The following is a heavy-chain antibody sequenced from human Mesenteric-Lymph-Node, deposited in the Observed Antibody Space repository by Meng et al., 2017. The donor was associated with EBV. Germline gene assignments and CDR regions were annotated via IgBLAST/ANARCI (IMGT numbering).Heavy chain of an antibody. D-gene: IGHD1-26*01. CDR1: GFSLSTNGVA. CDR3: AHSDVGIIPFDS. J-gene: IGHJ4*02. V-gene: IGHV2-5*02. CDR2: IYWDDDK. Sequence: QSTMKEFGPTLMKPTQTLTLTCTFSGFSLSTNGVAVGWIRQPPGKGLEWLALIYWDDDKRYSPSLKSRLTITKDTSKNQVVLSMTNMDPVDTGTYFCAHSDVGIIPFDSWGQGTLVTVSS.